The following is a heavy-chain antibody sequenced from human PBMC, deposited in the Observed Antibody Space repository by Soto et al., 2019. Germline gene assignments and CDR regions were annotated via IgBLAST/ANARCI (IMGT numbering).Heavy chain of an antibody. V-gene: IGHV1-3*01. CDR1: GYTFTSYA. CDR2: INAGNGNT. J-gene: IGHJ4*02. CDR3: ARGLDFWSGYFDSGYFDY. D-gene: IGHD3-3*01. Sequence: GASVKVSCKASGYTFTSYAMHWVRQAPGQRLEWMGWINAGNGNTKYSQKFQGRVTITRDTSASTAYMELSSLRSEDTAVYYCARGLDFWSGYFDSGYFDYWGQGTLVTVSS.